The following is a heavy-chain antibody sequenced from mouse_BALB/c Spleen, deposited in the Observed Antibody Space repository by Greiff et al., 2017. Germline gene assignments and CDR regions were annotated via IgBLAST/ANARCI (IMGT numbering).Heavy chain of an antibody. CDR3: ARSGDYDPFAMDY. D-gene: IGHD2-4*01. CDR2: IDPANGNT. V-gene: IGHV14-3*02. J-gene: IGHJ4*01. Sequence: VQLQQSGAELVKPGASVKLSCTASGFNIKDTYMHWVKQRPEQGLEWIGRIDPANGNTKYDPKFQGKATITADTSSNTAYLQLSSLTSEDTAVYYCARSGDYDPFAMDYWGQGTSVTVSS. CDR1: GFNIKDTY.